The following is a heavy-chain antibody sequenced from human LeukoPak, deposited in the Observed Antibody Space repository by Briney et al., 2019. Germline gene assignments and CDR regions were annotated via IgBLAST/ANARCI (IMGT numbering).Heavy chain of an antibody. J-gene: IGHJ4*02. CDR3: AKDSNYYGSEKLDY. CDR2: ISGSGGST. V-gene: IGHV3-23*01. CDR1: GFTFSGYA. Sequence: PGGSLRLSCAASGFTFSGYAMSWVRQAPGKGLEWVSAISGSGGSTYYADPVKGRFTISRDNSKNTLYLQMNSLRAEDTAVYYCAKDSNYYGSEKLDYWGQGTLVTVSS. D-gene: IGHD3-10*01.